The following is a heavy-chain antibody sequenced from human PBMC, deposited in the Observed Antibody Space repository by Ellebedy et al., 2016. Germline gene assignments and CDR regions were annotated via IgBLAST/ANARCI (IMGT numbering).Heavy chain of an antibody. CDR1: GFTFSSYA. CDR2: ISYDGSNK. V-gene: IGHV3-30-3*01. Sequence: GGSLRLXXAASGFTFSSYAMHWVRQAPGKGLEWVAVISYDGSNKYYADSVKGRFTISRDNSKNTLYLQMNSLRAEDTAVYYCARGQRYSSSWYDYWGQGTLVTVSS. J-gene: IGHJ4*02. D-gene: IGHD6-13*01. CDR3: ARGQRYSSSWYDY.